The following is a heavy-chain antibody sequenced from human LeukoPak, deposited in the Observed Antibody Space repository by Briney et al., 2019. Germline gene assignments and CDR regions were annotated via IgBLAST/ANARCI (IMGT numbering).Heavy chain of an antibody. V-gene: IGHV4-39*02. CDR1: GGSICSGYY. CDR3: TRDIGDFVSDF. Sequence: PSETLSLTCTVSGGSICSGYYWAWIRPPPGKGLEWIGSIHYGGTTHCNPSLQSRVTISADTSKNQFALDLRSVTAADTAVYYCTRDIGDFVSDFWGQGTLVTVSS. J-gene: IGHJ4*02. D-gene: IGHD2-21*02. CDR2: IHYGGTT.